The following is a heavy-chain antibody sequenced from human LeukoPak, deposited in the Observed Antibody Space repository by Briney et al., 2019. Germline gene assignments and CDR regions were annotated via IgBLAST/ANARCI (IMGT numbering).Heavy chain of an antibody. J-gene: IGHJ4*02. CDR2: INHSGST. CDR3: ARGWWDSSSWLPFDY. V-gene: IGHV4-34*01. D-gene: IGHD6-13*01. CDR1: GGSFSGYY. Sequence: SETLSPTCAVYGGSFSGYYWSWIRQPPGKGLEWIGEINHSGSTNYNPSLKSRVTISVDTSKNQFSLKLSSVTAADTAVYYCARGWWDSSSWLPFDYWGQGTLVTVSS.